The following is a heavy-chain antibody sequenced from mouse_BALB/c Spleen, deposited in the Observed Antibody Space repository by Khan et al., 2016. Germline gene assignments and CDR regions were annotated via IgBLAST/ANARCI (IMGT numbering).Heavy chain of an antibody. J-gene: IGHJ3*01. CDR3: ARRNRYDGAWFGY. CDR1: GYTFTNYG. CDR2: INTYTGEP. Sequence: QIQLVQSGPELKKPGETVKISCKASGYTFTNYGMNWVKQAPGKGLKWMGWINTYTGEPTYDDDFKGRFAFSLEISASAAYLQINNLKNEDMSTYFCARRNRYDGAWFGYWGQGTLVTVSA. D-gene: IGHD2-14*01. V-gene: IGHV9-1*02.